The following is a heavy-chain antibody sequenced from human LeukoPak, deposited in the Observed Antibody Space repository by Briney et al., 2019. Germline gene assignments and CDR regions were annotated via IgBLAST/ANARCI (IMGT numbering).Heavy chain of an antibody. D-gene: IGHD5-12*01. J-gene: IGHJ4*02. CDR1: GLILCRNY. CDR3: ARAVSGYRHFDY. Sequence: ARSLSVSCAASGLILCRNYMSWVGHGPGKGLEWVSFIYSGGSTFYADSVKGRFTVSRDNSKNTLYLQMNSLRAEDTAVYYCARAVSGYRHFDYWGQGTLVTVSS. V-gene: IGHV3-53*01. CDR2: IYSGGST.